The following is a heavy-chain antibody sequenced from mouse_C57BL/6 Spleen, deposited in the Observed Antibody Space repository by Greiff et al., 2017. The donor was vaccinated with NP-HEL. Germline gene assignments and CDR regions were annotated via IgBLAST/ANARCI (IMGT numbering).Heavy chain of an antibody. Sequence: QVQLQQPGAELVKPGASVKMSCKASGYTFTSYWITWVKQRPGQGLEWIGDIYPGSGSTNYNEKFKSKATLTVDTSSSTAYMQLSSLTSEDSAVYYCARGVYYGSSYRPAWFAYRGQGTLVTVSA. CDR1: GYTFTSYW. CDR2: IYPGSGST. V-gene: IGHV1-55*01. D-gene: IGHD1-1*01. CDR3: ARGVYYGSSYRPAWFAY. J-gene: IGHJ3*01.